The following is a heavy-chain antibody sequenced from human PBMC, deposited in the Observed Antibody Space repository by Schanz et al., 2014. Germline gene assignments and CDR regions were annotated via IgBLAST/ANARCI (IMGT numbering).Heavy chain of an antibody. J-gene: IGHJ3*02. CDR1: GFIFGSSV. V-gene: IGHV3-23*01. CDR3: ARVALPGYSSPRDAFDI. Sequence: EVQLLESGGGLIQPGGSLRLSCAASGFIFGSSVMAWVRQAPGKGLEWVSAISGGGGTTYYTDSVKGRFTISRDNSKNTVHLQMNSLRAEDTAVYYCARVALPGYSSPRDAFDIWGQGTMVTVSS. CDR2: ISGGGGTT. D-gene: IGHD5-18*01.